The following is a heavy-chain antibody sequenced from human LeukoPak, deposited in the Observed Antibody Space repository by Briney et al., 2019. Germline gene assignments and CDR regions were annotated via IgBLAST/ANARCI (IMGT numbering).Heavy chain of an antibody. CDR1: GGSISSYY. J-gene: IGHJ4*02. V-gene: IGHV4-59*01. D-gene: IGHD6-19*01. CDR3: ARAGSSGCYGEY. CDR2: IYYSGST. Sequence: PSETVSLTCTVSGGSISSYYWSWVRQSPGKGLEWIGQIYYSGSTPYNPSLKSRLTMSVDTSKNQFSLNLRSVTAADTAVYYCARAGSSGCYGEYWGQGTLVTVSS.